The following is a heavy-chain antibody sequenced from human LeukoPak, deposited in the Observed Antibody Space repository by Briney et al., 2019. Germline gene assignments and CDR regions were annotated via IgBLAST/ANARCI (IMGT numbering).Heavy chain of an antibody. CDR1: GFSFSGYA. D-gene: IGHD2-21*02. V-gene: IGHV3-21*01. CDR3: ARRMVTDAFDI. J-gene: IGHJ3*02. Sequence: GGSLRLSCAASGFSFSGYAMSWVRQAPGKGLEWVSSISSSSSYIYYADSVKGRFTISRDNAKNSLYLQMNSLRAEDTAVYYCARRMVTDAFDIWGQGIMVTVSS. CDR2: ISSSSSYI.